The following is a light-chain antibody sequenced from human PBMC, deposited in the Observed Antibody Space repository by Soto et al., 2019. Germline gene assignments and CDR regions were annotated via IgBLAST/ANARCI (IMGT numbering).Light chain of an antibody. J-gene: IGLJ2*01. Sequence: QSALTQPASVSGSPGQSITICCSGTSSDVGNFNFVSWYQQHPGKAPKLMIYEGSKRPSGVSNRFSGSKSGNTASLTISGLRAEDEADYYCCSYAGSTSVLFGGGTKLTVL. V-gene: IGLV2-23*01. CDR2: EGS. CDR3: CSYAGSTSVL. CDR1: SSDVGNFNF.